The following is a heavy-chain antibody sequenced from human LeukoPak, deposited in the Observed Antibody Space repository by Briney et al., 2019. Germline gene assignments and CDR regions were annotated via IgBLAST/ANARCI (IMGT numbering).Heavy chain of an antibody. J-gene: IGHJ6*04. CDR2: ISYDGSNK. V-gene: IGHV3-30*18. CDR1: GFTFSSYG. CDR3: AKDGRGGMDV. D-gene: IGHD1-1*01. Sequence: QPGGSLRLSCAASGFTFSSYGMHWVRQAPGKELEWVAVISYDGSNKYYADSVKGRFTISRDNSKNTLYLQMNSLRAEDTAVYYCAKDGRGGMDVWGKGTTVTVSS.